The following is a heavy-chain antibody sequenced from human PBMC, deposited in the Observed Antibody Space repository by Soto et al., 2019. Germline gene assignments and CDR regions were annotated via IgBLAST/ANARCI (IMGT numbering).Heavy chain of an antibody. Sequence: SETLSLTCAVYGGSVNGYYWNWIRQPPGKGLEWIGEINHTGGTHYNPSLKSRVTMSVDTSKNQFSLTLTSVTAADTAVYYCALYCSSTSCYGQWDYWGQGTPVTVSS. J-gene: IGHJ4*02. D-gene: IGHD2-2*01. CDR2: INHTGGT. CDR1: GGSVNGYY. CDR3: ALYCSSTSCYGQWDY. V-gene: IGHV4-34*10.